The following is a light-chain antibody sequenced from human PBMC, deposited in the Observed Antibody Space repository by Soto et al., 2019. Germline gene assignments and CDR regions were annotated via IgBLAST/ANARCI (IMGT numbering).Light chain of an antibody. CDR2: AAS. V-gene: IGKV1-39*01. Sequence: DIQMTQSPSSLSASVGDRVTITCQASQDITNYLNWYQQKPGKAPKLLIYAASSLQSGVPSRFSGSGSGTDFTLTISSLQAEDVAVYYCQQYYSTPLTFGGGTKVDIK. J-gene: IGKJ4*01. CDR3: QQYYSTPLT. CDR1: QDITNY.